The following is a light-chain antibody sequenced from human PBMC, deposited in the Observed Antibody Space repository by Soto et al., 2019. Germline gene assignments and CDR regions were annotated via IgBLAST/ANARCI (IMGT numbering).Light chain of an antibody. V-gene: IGLV2-11*01. Sequence: QSALTQPRSVSGSPGQSVTISCTGTSSDVGRYDYVSWYQQHPGKAPKLIIYDVSERPSGVPDRFSGSKFGNTASLTISGLQAEDAADYSCCSFAGSYTYVFGTGTKLTVL. CDR3: CSFAGSYTYV. J-gene: IGLJ1*01. CDR1: SSDVGRYDY. CDR2: DVS.